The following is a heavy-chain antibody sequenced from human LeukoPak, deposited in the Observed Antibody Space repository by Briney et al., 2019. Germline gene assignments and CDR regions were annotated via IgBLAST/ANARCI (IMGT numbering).Heavy chain of an antibody. V-gene: IGHV3-23*01. Sequence: GGSLRLSCPASQFICSNYAMGWVRQAPGKGLDGVSSISAGDGNTYYADSVQGRFTLSRDNSRKTLYLQINGLSGVETSIHYCAKGIYCTSTNRYTPSDHWGQETLVTVSS. CDR1: QFICSNYA. J-gene: IGHJ4*02. CDR3: AKGIYCTSTNRYTPSDH. CDR2: ISAGDGNT. D-gene: IGHD2-2*02.